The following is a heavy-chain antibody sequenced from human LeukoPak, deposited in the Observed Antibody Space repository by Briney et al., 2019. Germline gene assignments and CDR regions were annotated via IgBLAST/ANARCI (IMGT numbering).Heavy chain of an antibody. Sequence: GGSLRLSCAASGFNFSIYSVNWVRQAPGKGLEWVSYITRSSTTIYYADSVKGRFTISRDNAKNSLYLQMNSLRAEDTAVYYCARARYCSSTSCYFDYWGQGTLVTVSS. CDR1: GFNFSIYS. J-gene: IGHJ4*02. CDR2: ITRSSTTI. CDR3: ARARYCSSTSCYFDY. D-gene: IGHD2-2*01. V-gene: IGHV3-48*04.